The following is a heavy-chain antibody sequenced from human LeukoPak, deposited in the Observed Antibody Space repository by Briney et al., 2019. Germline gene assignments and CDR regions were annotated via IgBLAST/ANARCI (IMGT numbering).Heavy chain of an antibody. J-gene: IGHJ4*02. CDR2: IYYSGST. V-gene: IGHV4-39*07. Sequence: SETLSLTCTVSGGSISSSSYYWGWIRQPPGKGLEWIGSIYYSGSTYYNPSLKSRVTISVGTSKNQFSLKLSSVTAADTAVYYCARDRGPLYYYDSSGYYYDHPVYFDYWGQGTLVTVSS. D-gene: IGHD3-22*01. CDR3: ARDRGPLYYYDSSGYYYDHPVYFDY. CDR1: GGSISSSSYY.